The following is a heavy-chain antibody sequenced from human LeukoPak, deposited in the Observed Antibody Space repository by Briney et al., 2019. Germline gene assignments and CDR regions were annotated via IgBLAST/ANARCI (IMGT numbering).Heavy chain of an antibody. CDR2: ITGSGGNR. CDR1: GFTFSSHG. J-gene: IGHJ5*02. D-gene: IGHD3-16*01. Sequence: GGSLRLSCAASGFTFSSHGMNWVRQAPRKGLEWVSGITGSGGNRYYADSVKGRFTISRDNSKNTLYLQMNSLRAEDTAVYYCAKDDNYIRFLSWGQGTLVTVSS. V-gene: IGHV3-23*01. CDR3: AKDDNYIRFLS.